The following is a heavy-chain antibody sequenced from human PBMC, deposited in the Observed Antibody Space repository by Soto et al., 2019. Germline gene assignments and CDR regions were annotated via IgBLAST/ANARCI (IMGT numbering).Heavy chain of an antibody. D-gene: IGHD2-15*01. J-gene: IGHJ4*02. V-gene: IGHV1-2*02. CDR3: ARLVVVAATPNYFDY. CDR1: GYTFTGYY. Sequence: ASVKVSCKASGYTFTGYYMHWVRQAPGQGLEWMGWINPNSGGTNYAQKFQGRVTMTRDTSISTAYMGLSRLRSDDTAVYYCARLVVVAATPNYFDYWGQGTLVTVSS. CDR2: INPNSGGT.